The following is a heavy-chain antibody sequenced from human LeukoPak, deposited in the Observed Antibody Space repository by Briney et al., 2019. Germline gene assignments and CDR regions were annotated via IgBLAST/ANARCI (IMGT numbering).Heavy chain of an antibody. CDR3: ARGLYYDILTGHDAFDI. CDR1: GYSFTSYW. J-gene: IGHJ3*02. Sequence: GESLKISCKGSGYSFTSYWIGWVRQMPGKGLEWMGIIYPGDSDTRYSPSFQGQVTISDDKSISTAYLQWSSLKASDTAMYYCARGLYYDILTGHDAFDIWGQGTMVTVSS. V-gene: IGHV5-51*01. D-gene: IGHD3-9*01. CDR2: IYPGDSDT.